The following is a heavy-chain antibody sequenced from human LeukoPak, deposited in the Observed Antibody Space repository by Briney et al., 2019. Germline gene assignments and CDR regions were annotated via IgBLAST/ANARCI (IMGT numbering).Heavy chain of an antibody. CDR3: ARSGYCSRTSCTDDYYYGMDV. CDR1: GFTFSSYS. CDR2: ISSSSSTI. J-gene: IGHJ6*02. Sequence: GGSLRLSCAASGFTFSSYSMNWGRQAPGKGLEWVSYISSSSSTIYYADSVKGRFTIYRDNAKNSLYMQMNSLRAEDTAVYYCARSGYCSRTSCTDDYYYGMDVWGQGTTVTVSS. V-gene: IGHV3-48*01. D-gene: IGHD2-2*01.